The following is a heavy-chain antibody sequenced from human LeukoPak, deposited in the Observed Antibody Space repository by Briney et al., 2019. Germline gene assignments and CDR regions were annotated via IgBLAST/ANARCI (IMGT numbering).Heavy chain of an antibody. Sequence: ASVKVSCKASGYTFTGYYMHWVRQAPGQGLEWMGRINPNSGGTNYAQKFRGRVTMTRDTSISTAYMELSRLRSDDTAVYYCAREEWELGGHDYWGQGTLVTVSS. V-gene: IGHV1-2*06. J-gene: IGHJ4*02. CDR1: GYTFTGYY. CDR2: INPNSGGT. D-gene: IGHD1-26*01. CDR3: AREEWELGGHDY.